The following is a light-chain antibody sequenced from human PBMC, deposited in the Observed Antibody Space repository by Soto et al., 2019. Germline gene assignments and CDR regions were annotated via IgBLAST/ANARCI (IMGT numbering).Light chain of an antibody. CDR3: QQYYSTFIT. V-gene: IGKV4-1*01. Sequence: DIVMTQSPDSLAVSLGERATINCKSSQSILYSSNNKNYLAWYQQKPGQPPKLLIYWASTRESGVPDRFSGSGSWTDFTLTIIRLQTEDVAVYYCQQYYSTFITFGQGTRLEI. J-gene: IGKJ5*01. CDR2: WAS. CDR1: QSILYSSNNKNY.